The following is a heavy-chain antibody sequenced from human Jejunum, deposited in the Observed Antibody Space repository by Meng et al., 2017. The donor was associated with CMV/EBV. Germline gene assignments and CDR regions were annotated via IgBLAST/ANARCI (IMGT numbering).Heavy chain of an antibody. V-gene: IGHV1-18*01. CDR3: ARDLDDYSNFVNY. CDR2: ISTYNGHA. D-gene: IGHD4-11*01. CDR1: GYTFTDYS. J-gene: IGHJ4*02. Sequence: QVQLVQSGTEVKKPGASVKLSCKTSGYTFTDYSLNWVRQAPGQGLEWMGWISTYNGHANYAQKFQGRVTMTTDTSSSTTYMELRSLKSDDTAIYYRARDLDDYSNFVNYWGQGTLVTVSS.